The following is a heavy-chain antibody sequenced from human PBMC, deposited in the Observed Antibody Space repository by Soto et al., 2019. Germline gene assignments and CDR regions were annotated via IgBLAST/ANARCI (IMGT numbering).Heavy chain of an antibody. J-gene: IGHJ4*02. D-gene: IGHD1-1*01. CDR3: AREPRNAVYFDH. V-gene: IGHV1-69*13. Sequence: SVKVSCKASGGTFSSYAISWVRQAPRQGLEWMGGIIPIFGTANYAQKFQGRVTLTGDESTSTAYLELSSLRSEDTAVYFCAREPRNAVYFDHWGQGTLVTVSS. CDR2: IIPIFGTA. CDR1: GGTFSSYA.